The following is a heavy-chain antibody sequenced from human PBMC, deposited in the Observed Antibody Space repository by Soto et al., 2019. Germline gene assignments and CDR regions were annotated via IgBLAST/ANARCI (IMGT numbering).Heavy chain of an antibody. CDR1: GFTFSSYA. V-gene: IGHV3-23*01. D-gene: IGHD6-19*01. CDR2: ISGSGGST. Sequence: PGGSLRLSLAASGFTFSSYAMSWVRQDPGKGLEWVSAISGSGGSTYYADSVKGRFTISRDNSKNTLYLQMNSLRAEDTAVYYCARDGGIAVAGTNYYYGMDVGGQGTTVTVSS. CDR3: ARDGGIAVAGTNYYYGMDV. J-gene: IGHJ6*02.